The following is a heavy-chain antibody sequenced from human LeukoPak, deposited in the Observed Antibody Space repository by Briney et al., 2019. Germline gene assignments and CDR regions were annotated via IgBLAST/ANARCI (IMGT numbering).Heavy chain of an antibody. CDR3: ARGLYYYIMGYFDY. CDR1: RGSISSSY. J-gene: IGHJ4*02. D-gene: IGHD3-9*01. Sequence: SETLSLTCTFSRGSISSSYWSSIRQPPGKGLEWIGYIYYSGSTNYNPSLKSRVTISVDTSKNQFSLKLSSLTAADTAVSYCARGLYYYIMGYFDYWGQGTLVTVSS. V-gene: IGHV4-59*01. CDR2: IYYSGST.